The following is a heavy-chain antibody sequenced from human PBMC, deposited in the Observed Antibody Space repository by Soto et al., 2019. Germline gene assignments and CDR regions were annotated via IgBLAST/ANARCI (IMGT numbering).Heavy chain of an antibody. CDR2: IYYTGNT. V-gene: IGHV4-59*01. CDR3: ARDVNRWELRGFSDP. J-gene: IGHJ5*02. Sequence: PSETLSLTCSVSGGSIVDYYWSWIRQPPGKGLEWIGFIYYTGNTRYNPSLGSRVTISLDTSKNQFSLKLTSATAADTDFYYCARDVNRWELRGFSDPWGRGALVTVSS. CDR1: GGSIVDYY. D-gene: IGHD1-7*01.